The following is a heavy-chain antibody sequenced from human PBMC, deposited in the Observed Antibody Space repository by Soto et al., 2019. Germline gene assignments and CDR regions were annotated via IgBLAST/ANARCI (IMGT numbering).Heavy chain of an antibody. Sequence: GGSLRLSCAASGFIFSNYAMSWVRQAPGKGLEWVSAISGRGNRAYYADSVRGRFTISRDNSKSTLYLQMNSLRADDTAVYYCAKTYTGGWGQGTQVTVSS. D-gene: IGHD3-10*01. CDR2: ISGRGNRA. CDR1: GFIFSNYA. CDR3: AKTYTGG. J-gene: IGHJ4*02. V-gene: IGHV3-23*01.